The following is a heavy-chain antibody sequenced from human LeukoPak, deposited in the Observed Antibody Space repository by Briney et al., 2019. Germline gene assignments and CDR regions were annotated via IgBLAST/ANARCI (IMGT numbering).Heavy chain of an antibody. CDR3: AREAVYYGMDV. CDR1: GFTFSSYS. V-gene: IGHV3-21*01. CDR2: ISSSSSYI. Sequence: GESLRLSCAASGFTFSSYSMNWVRQAPGQGLEWVSSISSSSSYIYYADSVKGRFTISRDNAKNSLYLQMNSLRAEDTAVYYCAREAVYYGMDVWGQGTTVTVSS. J-gene: IGHJ6*02.